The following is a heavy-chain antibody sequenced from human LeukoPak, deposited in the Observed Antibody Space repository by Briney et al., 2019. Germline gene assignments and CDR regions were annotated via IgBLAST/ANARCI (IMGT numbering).Heavy chain of an antibody. D-gene: IGHD5-12*01. CDR1: GGSFSGYY. Sequence: SETLSLTCAVYGGSFSGYYWGWIRQPPGEGLEWIGEINHSGSTNYNPSLKSRVTISVDTSKNQFSLKLSSVTAADTAVYYCARDRNLRKLYYFDYWGQGTLVTVSS. CDR2: INHSGST. V-gene: IGHV4-34*01. CDR3: ARDRNLRKLYYFDY. J-gene: IGHJ4*02.